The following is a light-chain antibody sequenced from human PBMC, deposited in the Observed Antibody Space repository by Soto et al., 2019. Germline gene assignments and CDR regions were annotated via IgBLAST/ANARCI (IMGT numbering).Light chain of an antibody. Sequence: DILVTQSPSSLSASVEDRVTITCRASQSISSYLNWYQQKPGKAPKLLIYAASSLQSGVPSRFSGSGSGTDFTLTISSLQPEDFATYYCQQSYSTLYTFGQGTKLEIK. CDR3: QQSYSTLYT. J-gene: IGKJ2*01. CDR1: QSISSY. V-gene: IGKV1-39*01. CDR2: AAS.